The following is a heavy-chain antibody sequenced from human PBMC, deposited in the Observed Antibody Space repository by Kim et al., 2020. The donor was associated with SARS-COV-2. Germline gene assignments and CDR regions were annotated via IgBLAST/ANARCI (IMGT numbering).Heavy chain of an antibody. J-gene: IGHJ4*02. CDR1: GFTFSTYT. CDR2: INGDGSTT. D-gene: IGHD3-3*01. CDR3: ARSANFRIDY. V-gene: IGHV3-64D*06. Sequence: GGSLRLSCSASGFTFSTYTLHWVRQAPGKGLESVSGINGDGSTTYYADSVKTRFTISRDNAKNTLYLQMSSLRLEDTAVYSCARSANFRIDYWGQGNLVT.